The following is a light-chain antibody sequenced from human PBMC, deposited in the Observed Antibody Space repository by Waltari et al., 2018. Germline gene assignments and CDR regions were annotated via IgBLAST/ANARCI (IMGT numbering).Light chain of an antibody. Sequence: QSALTQPRSVSGSPGQSVTLSCTGTNSDVGAYNSVSWYQQRPGKAPKLGIYDVDKRPSEVPDRFSGPKAGNTASLTISGLQADDEADYYCCSYAGRYTSVFGGGTKVTVL. CDR3: CSYAGRYTSV. CDR1: NSDVGAYNS. CDR2: DVD. J-gene: IGLJ2*01. V-gene: IGLV2-11*01.